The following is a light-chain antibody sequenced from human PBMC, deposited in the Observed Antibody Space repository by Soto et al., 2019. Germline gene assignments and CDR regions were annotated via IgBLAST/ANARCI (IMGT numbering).Light chain of an antibody. Sequence: AIRMTQSPSSLSASTGDRVTITCRASQGISSYLAWYQQKPGKAPKLLIYAASTLQSGVPLRFSGSGSGTDFTLTISCLQSEDFATYYCQQYYSYPLFGPGTGGYQT. J-gene: IGKJ3*01. CDR3: QQYYSYPL. V-gene: IGKV1-8*01. CDR1: QGISSY. CDR2: AAS.